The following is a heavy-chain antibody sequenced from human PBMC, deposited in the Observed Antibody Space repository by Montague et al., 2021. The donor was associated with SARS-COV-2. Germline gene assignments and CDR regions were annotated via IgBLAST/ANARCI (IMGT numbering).Heavy chain of an antibody. D-gene: IGHD6-19*01. CDR2: ISWNSGSI. CDR3: AKDYSSGWRPGYYFDY. J-gene: IGHJ4*02. Sequence: SMRLSCEASGFTFGDYAMHWVRQAPGKGLEWVSGISWNSGSIGYXDSVKGRFTISRDNAKNSLYLQMNSLRAEDTALYYCAKDYSSGWRPGYYFDYWGQGTLVTVSS. CDR1: GFTFGDYA. V-gene: IGHV3-9*01.